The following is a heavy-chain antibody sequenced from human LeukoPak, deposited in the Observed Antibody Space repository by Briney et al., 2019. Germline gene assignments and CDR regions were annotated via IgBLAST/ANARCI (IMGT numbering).Heavy chain of an antibody. D-gene: IGHD4-17*01. CDR2: IYTSGST. V-gene: IGHV4-4*07. Sequence: SETLSLTCTVSGGSISSYYWSWIRQPAGKGLEWIGRIYTSGSTNYNTSLKSRVTMSVDTSKNQFSLKLSSVTAADTAVYYCARERDYVRNYYYYYYMDVWGKGTTVTISS. CDR3: ARERDYVRNYYYYYYMDV. CDR1: GGSISSYY. J-gene: IGHJ6*03.